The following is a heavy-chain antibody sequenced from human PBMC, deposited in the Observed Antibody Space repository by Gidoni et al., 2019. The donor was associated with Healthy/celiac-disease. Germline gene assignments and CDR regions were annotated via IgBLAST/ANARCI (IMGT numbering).Heavy chain of an antibody. Sequence: QVQLVESGGGVVQPGRSLRLSCAASGFTFSSYGMHWVRQAPGKGLEWVAVISYDGSNKYYADSVKGRFTISRDNSKNTLYLQMNSLRAEDTAVYYCAKDLTLRVRGVKYYYYGMDVWGQGTTVTVSS. D-gene: IGHD3-10*01. CDR1: GFTFSSYG. V-gene: IGHV3-30*18. CDR2: ISYDGSNK. J-gene: IGHJ6*02. CDR3: AKDLTLRVRGVKYYYYGMDV.